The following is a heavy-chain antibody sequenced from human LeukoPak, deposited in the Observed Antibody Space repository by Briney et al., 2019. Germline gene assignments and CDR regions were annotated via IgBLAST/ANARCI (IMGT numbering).Heavy chain of an antibody. V-gene: IGHV3-30-3*01. CDR1: GFTFSSYA. D-gene: IGHD3-10*01. Sequence: RGSLRLSCAAPGFTFSSYAMHWVRQAPGKGLEWVAVISYDGSNKYYADSVKGRFTISRDNSKNTLYLQMNSLRAEDTAVYYCARDRTDLTYYYGMDVWGQGTTVTVSS. J-gene: IGHJ6*02. CDR2: ISYDGSNK. CDR3: ARDRTDLTYYYGMDV.